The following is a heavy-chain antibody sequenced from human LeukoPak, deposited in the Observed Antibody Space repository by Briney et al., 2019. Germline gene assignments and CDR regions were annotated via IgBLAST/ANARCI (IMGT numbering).Heavy chain of an antibody. Sequence: GSLRLSCAASGFTFSSYSMNWVRQAPGKGLEWVSSISSSSSYIYYADSVKGRFTISRDNSESTLYLQMTSLSTEDTAFYYCAKKGYGGKTGGAYFDYWGQGTLVTVSA. CDR3: AKKGYGGKTGGAYFDY. CDR1: GFTFSSYS. CDR2: ISSSSSYI. D-gene: IGHD4-23*01. V-gene: IGHV3-21*04. J-gene: IGHJ4*02.